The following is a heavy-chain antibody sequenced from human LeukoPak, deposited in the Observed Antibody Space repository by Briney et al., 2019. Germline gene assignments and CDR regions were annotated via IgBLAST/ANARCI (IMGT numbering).Heavy chain of an antibody. Sequence: GGSLRLSCAASGFTFSDYYMSWLRQAPGKGLEWVSYTSSSGSTIYYADSVKGRFTISRDNAKNSLYLQVNSLRPEDTAVYYFARDAVSSSCLDYCGQATLVTVSS. D-gene: IGHD6-13*01. CDR2: TSSSGSTI. CDR3: ARDAVSSSCLDY. J-gene: IGHJ4*02. V-gene: IGHV3-11*04. CDR1: GFTFSDYY.